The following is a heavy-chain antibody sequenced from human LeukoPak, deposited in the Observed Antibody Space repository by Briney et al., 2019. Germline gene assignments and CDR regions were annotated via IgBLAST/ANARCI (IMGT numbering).Heavy chain of an antibody. D-gene: IGHD4-17*01. J-gene: IGHJ4*02. Sequence: SETPSLTCAVYGGSFSGYYWSWIRQPPGKGLEWIGEINHSGSTNYNPSLKSRVTISVDTSKNQFSLKLSSVTAADTAVYYCARGVRGLRWYYFDYWGQGTLVTVS. CDR1: GGSFSGYY. V-gene: IGHV4-34*01. CDR2: INHSGST. CDR3: ARGVRGLRWYYFDY.